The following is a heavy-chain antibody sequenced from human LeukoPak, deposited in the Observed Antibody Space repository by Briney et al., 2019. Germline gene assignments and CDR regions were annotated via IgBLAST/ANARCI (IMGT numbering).Heavy chain of an antibody. D-gene: IGHD2-21*02. Sequence: PSETLSLTCTVSGGSISSYYWSWIRQPPGKGLEWIGYIYYSGSTNYNPSLKSRVTISVDTSKNQFSLKLSSVTAADTAVYYCARWVAYCGGDCYSAVDYWGQGTLVTVSS. V-gene: IGHV4-59*12. CDR1: GGSISSYY. CDR3: ARWVAYCGGDCYSAVDY. CDR2: IYYSGST. J-gene: IGHJ4*02.